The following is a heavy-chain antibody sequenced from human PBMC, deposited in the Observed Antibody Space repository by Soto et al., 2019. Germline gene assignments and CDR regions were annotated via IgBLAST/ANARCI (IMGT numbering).Heavy chain of an antibody. CDR3: PKVWFYYGSRKTSYYHRTDV. CDR1: GFTFNTYG. Sequence: QVQLVESGGGVVQPGKSLRLSCAASGFTFNTYGMHWVLQAPGKGLEWVAVIAYDGSNKYYAGSVKGRVTISRDNSKNTLYLQMNSLRPEDTAVYYCPKVWFYYGSRKTSYYHRTDVWGRGNTVTVSS. V-gene: IGHV3-30*18. CDR2: IAYDGSNK. D-gene: IGHD3-10*01. J-gene: IGHJ6*02.